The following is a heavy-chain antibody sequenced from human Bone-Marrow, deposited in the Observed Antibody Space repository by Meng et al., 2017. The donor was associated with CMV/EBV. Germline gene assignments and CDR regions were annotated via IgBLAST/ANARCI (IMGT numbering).Heavy chain of an antibody. Sequence: ASVKVSCKASGYTFTGYYMHWVRQAPGQGLEWMGWINPNSGGTNYAQKFQGRVTMTRDTSISTAYMELSRLRSDDTAVYYCARVRGHCSSTSCYTPLGYWGQGTLVTVSS. CDR3: ARVRGHCSSTSCYTPLGY. V-gene: IGHV1-2*02. D-gene: IGHD2-2*02. J-gene: IGHJ4*02. CDR2: INPNSGGT. CDR1: GYTFTGYY.